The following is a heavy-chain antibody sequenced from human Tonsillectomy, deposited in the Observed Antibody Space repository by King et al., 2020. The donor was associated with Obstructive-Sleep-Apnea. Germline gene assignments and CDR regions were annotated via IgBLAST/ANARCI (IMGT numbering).Heavy chain of an antibody. J-gene: IGHJ4*02. CDR1: GYSFTSYW. CDR2: IDPTDAYT. CDR3: ARLGCTNGVCYVSDY. D-gene: IGHD2-8*01. Sequence: VQLVQSGAEVKKPGESLRISCKGSGYSFTSYWINWVRQTPGKDLEWMGRIDPTDAYTNYSPSFQGHVTISADKSISTAYLQWSSLKSSDTALYYCARLGCTNGVCYVSDYWGQGTLVTVSS. V-gene: IGHV5-10-1*03.